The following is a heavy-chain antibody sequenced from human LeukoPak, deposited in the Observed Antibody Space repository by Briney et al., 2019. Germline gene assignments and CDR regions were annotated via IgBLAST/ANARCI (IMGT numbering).Heavy chain of an antibody. J-gene: IGHJ4*02. V-gene: IGHV3-23*01. D-gene: IGHD1-1*01. Sequence: GGSLRLSCAASGFTFSSYAMSWVRQAPGKGLEWVSAISGSADNTYYADSVKGRFTISRDNSKNTLYLQMNRLRAEDTAVYYCAKSTGTGDFDYWGQGTLVTVSS. CDR1: GFTFSSYA. CDR2: ISGSADNT. CDR3: AKSTGTGDFDY.